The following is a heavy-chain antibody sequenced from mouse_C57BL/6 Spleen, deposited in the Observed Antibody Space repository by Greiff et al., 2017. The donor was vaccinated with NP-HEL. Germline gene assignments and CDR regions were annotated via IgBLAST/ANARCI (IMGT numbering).Heavy chain of an antibody. CDR3: ATNYGSSYGYAMDY. Sequence: VQLQESGPGLVAPSQSLSITCTVSGFSLTSYAISWVRQPPGKGLEWLGVIWTGGGTNYNSALKSRLSISKDNSKSQVFLKMNSLQTDDTARYYCATNYGSSYGYAMDYWGQGTSVTVSS. D-gene: IGHD1-1*01. CDR2: IWTGGGT. CDR1: GFSLTSYA. J-gene: IGHJ4*01. V-gene: IGHV2-9-1*01.